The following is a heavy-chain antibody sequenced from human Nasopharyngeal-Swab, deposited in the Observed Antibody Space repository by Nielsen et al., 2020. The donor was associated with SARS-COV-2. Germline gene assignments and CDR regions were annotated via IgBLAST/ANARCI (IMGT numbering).Heavy chain of an antibody. Sequence: GESLKISCTASGFTFSSEAMNWVRQAPGKGLEWVSSISSSSSYIYYADSVKGRFTISRDNAKNSLYLQMNSLRAEDTAVYYCARELGYSSGWFFDYWGQGTLVTVSS. CDR3: ARELGYSSGWFFDY. CDR2: ISSSSSYI. V-gene: IGHV3-21*01. CDR1: GFTFSSEA. J-gene: IGHJ4*02. D-gene: IGHD6-19*01.